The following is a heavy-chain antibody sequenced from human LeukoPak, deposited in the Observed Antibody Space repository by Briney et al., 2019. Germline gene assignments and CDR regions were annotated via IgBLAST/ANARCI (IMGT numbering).Heavy chain of an antibody. CDR3: ARMGSRGDYLGPLDY. Sequence: SVKVSCKASGGTFSRYAISWVRQAPGQGLEWMGGIIPIFGTANYAQKFQGRVTITADESTSTAYMELSSLRSEDTAVYYCARMGSRGDYLGPLDYWGQGTLVTVSS. J-gene: IGHJ4*02. CDR2: IIPIFGTA. CDR1: GGTFSRYA. D-gene: IGHD4-17*01. V-gene: IGHV1-69*01.